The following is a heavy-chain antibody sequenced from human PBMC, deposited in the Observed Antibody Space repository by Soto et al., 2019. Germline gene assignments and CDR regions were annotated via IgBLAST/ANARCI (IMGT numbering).Heavy chain of an antibody. V-gene: IGHV1-2*04. Sequence: ASVKVSCKASGYTFTGYYMHWVRQAPGQGLEWMGWINPNSGGTNYAQKFQGWVTMTRDTSISTAYMELSRLRSDDTAVYYCARGIVXVPAAVPVRGVVSWFDPWGQGTLVTVSS. D-gene: IGHD2-2*01. CDR3: ARGIVXVPAAVPVRGVVSWFDP. CDR2: INPNSGGT. J-gene: IGHJ5*02. CDR1: GYTFTGYY.